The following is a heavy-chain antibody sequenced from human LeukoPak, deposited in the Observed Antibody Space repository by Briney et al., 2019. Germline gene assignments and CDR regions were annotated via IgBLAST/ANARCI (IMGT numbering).Heavy chain of an antibody. Sequence: SETLSLTCTVSGVSITTYYWHWIRQPPGEGLEWIGHVYYSGSTDYNPSLKSRVTMSVDTSKNRFSLKLSSVTAADTAVYFCAGLNHWGQGTLVTVSS. J-gene: IGHJ4*02. CDR3: AGLNH. V-gene: IGHV4-59*01. CDR2: VYYSGST. CDR1: GVSITTYY. D-gene: IGHD5/OR15-5a*01.